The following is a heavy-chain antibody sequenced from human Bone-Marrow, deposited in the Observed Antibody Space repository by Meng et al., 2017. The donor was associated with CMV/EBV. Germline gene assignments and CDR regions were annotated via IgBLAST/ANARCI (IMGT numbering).Heavy chain of an antibody. V-gene: IGHV1-24*01. Sequence: ASVKVSCKVSGYTLTELSRHWVRQAPGKGLEWMGGFDPEDGETIYAQKFQERVTITRDMSTSTAYMELSSLRSEDTAVYYCAAAALKLVGYRPNQWGQGTLVTVSS. CDR2: FDPEDGET. CDR3: AAAALKLVGYRPNQ. D-gene: IGHD2-15*01. CDR1: GYTLTELS. J-gene: IGHJ4*02.